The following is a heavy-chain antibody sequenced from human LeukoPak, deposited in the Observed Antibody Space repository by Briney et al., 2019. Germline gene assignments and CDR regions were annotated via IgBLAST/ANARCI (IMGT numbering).Heavy chain of an antibody. D-gene: IGHD2-8*02. V-gene: IGHV3-7*01. CDR2: IKQDGSEK. CDR1: GFTFSSYS. J-gene: IGHJ4*02. Sequence: GGSLRLSCAASGFTFSSYSMNWVRQAPGKGLEWVANIKQDGSEKYYVDSVKGRFTISRDNAKNSLYLQMNSLRAEDTAVYYCARGATGVRKYYFDYWGQGTLVTVSS. CDR3: ARGATGVRKYYFDY.